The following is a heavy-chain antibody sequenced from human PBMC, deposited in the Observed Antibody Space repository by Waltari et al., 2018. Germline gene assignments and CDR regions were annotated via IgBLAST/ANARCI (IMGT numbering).Heavy chain of an antibody. J-gene: IGHJ4*02. CDR2: IYPGDSNT. Sequence: EVQLEQSGAEVKKPGESLKISCNGSGSSFAKSWTGWVRQMPGKGLEWMGVIYPGDSNTKYSLSFQGQVTISADTSISTAYLQWSSLKASDTAIYFCARQNIHSYGYGYFDFWGQGTLVTVSS. V-gene: IGHV5-51*01. D-gene: IGHD5-18*01. CDR3: ARQNIHSYGYGYFDF. CDR1: GSSFAKSW.